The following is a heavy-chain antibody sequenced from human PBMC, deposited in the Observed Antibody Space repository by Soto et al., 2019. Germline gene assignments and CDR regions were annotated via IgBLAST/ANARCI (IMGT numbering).Heavy chain of an antibody. D-gene: IGHD6-13*01. Sequence: QVQLVQSGAEVKKPGASVKVSCKASGYTFTSYVISWLRKAPGQGLEWMGWISAYNGNTNYAQKLQGRVTMTTDTSTSTAYMELRSLRSDDTAVYYCASYREQLVLYGMDVWGQGTTVTVSS. J-gene: IGHJ6*02. V-gene: IGHV1-18*01. CDR1: GYTFTSYV. CDR2: ISAYNGNT. CDR3: ASYREQLVLYGMDV.